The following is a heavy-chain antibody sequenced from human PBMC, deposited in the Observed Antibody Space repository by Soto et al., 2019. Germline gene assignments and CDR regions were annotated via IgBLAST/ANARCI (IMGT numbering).Heavy chain of an antibody. Sequence: GGSLRLSCAASGFIFSNYGMHWVRQARGKGLEWVATISNDGSKKYNADSVKGRFTISRDNSKNMLYLQMNSLRPEDTAVYYCAKDWDYRGDLDYWGQGTLVTV. D-gene: IGHD3-10*01. CDR1: GFIFSNYG. J-gene: IGHJ4*02. CDR2: ISNDGSKK. V-gene: IGHV3-30*18. CDR3: AKDWDYRGDLDY.